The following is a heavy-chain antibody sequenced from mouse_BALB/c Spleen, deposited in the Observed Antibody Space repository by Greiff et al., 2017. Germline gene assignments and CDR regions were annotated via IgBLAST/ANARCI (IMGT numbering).Heavy chain of an antibody. CDR3: ARVDGQGGMDD. CDR2: ISYDGSN. CDR1: GYSITSGYY. D-gene: IGHD2-3*01. J-gene: IGHJ4*01. Sequence: DVKLQESGPGLVKPSQSLSLTCSVTGYSITSGYYWNWIRQFPGNKLEWMGYISYDGSNNYNPSLKNRISITRDTSKNQFFLKLNSVTTEDTATYYCARVDGQGGMDDWGQGTSVTVSS. V-gene: IGHV3-6*02.